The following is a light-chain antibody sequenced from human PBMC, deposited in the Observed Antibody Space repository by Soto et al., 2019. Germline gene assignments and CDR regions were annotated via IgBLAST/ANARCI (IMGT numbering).Light chain of an antibody. CDR1: ESINRDY. CDR3: QQYGGVPYT. CDR2: GAS. V-gene: IGKV3-20*01. Sequence: EIVLTQSPGTLSLSPGQRATLSCRASESINRDYLAWYQQRLGQAPRLLIYGASSGATGIPDRFSGSGSGTDFTLTISRLEPEDFAIYYCQQYGGVPYTFGQGTKVDIK. J-gene: IGKJ2*01.